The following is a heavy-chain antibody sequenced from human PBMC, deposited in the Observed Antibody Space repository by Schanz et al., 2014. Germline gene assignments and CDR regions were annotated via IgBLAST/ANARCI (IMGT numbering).Heavy chain of an antibody. CDR3: AREGTVIRGLSGWFDP. CDR1: GYTFTSYD. V-gene: IGHV1-8*01. CDR2: MNPTSGNT. J-gene: IGHJ5*02. D-gene: IGHD3-10*01. Sequence: QVQLVQSGAEVKKPGASVKVSCEASGYTFTSYDIHWVRQATGQGLEWMGWMNPTSGNTGYAQKFQGRVTMTRNTSITTAYMELSSLRSEDTAVYYCAREGTVIRGLSGWFDPWGQGTLVTVSS.